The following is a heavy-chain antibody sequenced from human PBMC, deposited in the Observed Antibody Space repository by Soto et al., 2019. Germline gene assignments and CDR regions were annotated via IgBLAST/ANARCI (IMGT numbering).Heavy chain of an antibody. D-gene: IGHD2-15*01. Sequence: EVQLLESGGGLVQPGGSLRLSCAASGFTFSSYAMSWVRQAPGKGLAWVSAISGSGGSTYYADSVKGRFTISRDNSKNTFYLQITILRAEDSAVYYWAKDRACSGGSCYFNWFDPCGHGTLVIVSS. CDR3: AKDRACSGGSCYFNWFDP. CDR2: ISGSGGST. J-gene: IGHJ5*02. CDR1: GFTFSSYA. V-gene: IGHV3-23*01.